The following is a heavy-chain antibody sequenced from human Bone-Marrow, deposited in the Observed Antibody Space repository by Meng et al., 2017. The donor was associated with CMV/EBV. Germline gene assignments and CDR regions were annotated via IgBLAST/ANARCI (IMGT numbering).Heavy chain of an antibody. J-gene: IGHJ4*02. V-gene: IGHV3-74*01. Sequence: LSLTCAASGFTFSSYWMHWVRQAPGKGLVWVSRINSDGSSTSYADSVKGRFTISRDNAKNTLYLQMNSLRAEDTAVYYCARGVGATAAGLGYWGQGTLVTVSS. CDR2: INSDGSST. D-gene: IGHD1-26*01. CDR3: ARGVGATAAGLGY. CDR1: GFTFSSYW.